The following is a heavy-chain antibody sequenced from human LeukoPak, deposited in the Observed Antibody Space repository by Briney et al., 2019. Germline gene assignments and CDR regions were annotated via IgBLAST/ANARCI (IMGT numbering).Heavy chain of an antibody. V-gene: IGHV4-39*01. CDR3: ARQPSGSYPAAMDV. J-gene: IGHJ6*02. D-gene: IGHD1-26*01. Sequence: RPSETLSLTCTVSGGSTSSSNYFWGWIRQPPGKGLEWIGSISYSGSTYYNPSLKSRVTISVDKSKNPVSLKLSSVTAADTAVYYCARQPSGSYPAAMDVWGQGTTVTVS. CDR2: ISYSGST. CDR1: GGSTSSSNYF.